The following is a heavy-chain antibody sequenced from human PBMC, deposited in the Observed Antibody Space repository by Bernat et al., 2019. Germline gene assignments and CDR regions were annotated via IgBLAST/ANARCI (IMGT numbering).Heavy chain of an antibody. D-gene: IGHD2-2*02. CDR2: IYHSGST. CDR1: GGSISSGGYS. V-gene: IGHV4-30-2*01. J-gene: IGHJ6*02. Sequence: QLQLQESGSGLVKPSQTLSLTCAVSGGSISSGGYSWSWIRQPPGKGLEWIGYIYHSGSTYYNPSLKSRVTISVDRSKNQFSLNLSSVTAADTAVYYCARGAAAAIPYYYYGMDVWGQGTTVTVSS. CDR3: ARGAAAAIPYYYYGMDV.